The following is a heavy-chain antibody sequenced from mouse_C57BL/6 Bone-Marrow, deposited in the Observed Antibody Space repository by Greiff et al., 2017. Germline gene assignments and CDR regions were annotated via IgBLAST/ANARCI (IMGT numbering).Heavy chain of an antibody. J-gene: IGHJ3*01. V-gene: IGHV5-12*01. CDR3: ARHLSY. CDR1: GFTFSDYY. Sequence: EVQVVESGGGLVQPGGSLKLSCAASGFTFSDYYMYWVRQTPEKRLEWVAYISNCGGSTYYPDTVKGRFTISRDNAKNTLYLQMSRLKSEDTAMYYCARHLSYWGQGTLVTVSA. CDR2: ISNCGGST.